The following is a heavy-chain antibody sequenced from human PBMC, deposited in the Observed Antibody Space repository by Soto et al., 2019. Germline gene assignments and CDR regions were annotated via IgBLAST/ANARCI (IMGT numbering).Heavy chain of an antibody. CDR3: ARSRVSAGGRDAFDI. V-gene: IGHV4-4*02. D-gene: IGHD6-25*01. J-gene: IGHJ3*02. CDR1: SGSISSSNW. CDR2: IYHSGST. Sequence: QVQLQESGPGLVKPSGTLSLTCAVSSGSISSSNWWSWVRQPPGKGLEWIGEIYHSGSTNYNPSLKSPVTISVDKSKSQFSLKLSSVTAADTAVYYCARSRVSAGGRDAFDIWGQGTMVTVSS.